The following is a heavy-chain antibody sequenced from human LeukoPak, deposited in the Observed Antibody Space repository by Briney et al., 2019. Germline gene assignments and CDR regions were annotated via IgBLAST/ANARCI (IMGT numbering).Heavy chain of an antibody. J-gene: IGHJ4*02. CDR2: IDYSGST. V-gene: IGHV4-31*03. Sequence: PSETLSLTCTVSGGSISSGGYYWTWIRQHPGKGLEWIGYIDYSGSTYYNPSLKSRVTISVDTSKNQFSLKLSSVTATDTAVYYCARLTGGLATVTWHFDYWGQGTLVTVSS. CDR3: ARLTGGLATVTWHFDY. D-gene: IGHD4-17*01. CDR1: GGSISSGGYY.